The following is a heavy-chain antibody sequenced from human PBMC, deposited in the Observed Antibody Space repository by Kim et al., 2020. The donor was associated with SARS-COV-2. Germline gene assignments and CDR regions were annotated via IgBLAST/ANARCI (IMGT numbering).Heavy chain of an antibody. J-gene: IGHJ3*02. CDR1: GGSISSTTDY. V-gene: IGHV4-39*01. Sequence: SETLSLTCTVSGGSISSTTDYWGWLRQPPGKGLEWIGNIYYSGSTYFNPSLKSRVTLSVDTSKNQFSLKLSSVTAADTAVYYCARRGYYGSGTSLRRAPFDIWGRGTLVTVSS. CDR2: IYYSGST. D-gene: IGHD3-10*01. CDR3: ARRGYYGSGTSLRRAPFDI.